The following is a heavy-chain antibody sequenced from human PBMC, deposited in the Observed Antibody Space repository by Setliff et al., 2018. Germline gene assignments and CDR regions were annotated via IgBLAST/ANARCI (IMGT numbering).Heavy chain of an antibody. Sequence: PGESLKISCKGSGYNFINYWIGWVRQMPGKGLEWMGIIYPGDSDTRYSPSFQGQVTISADKSISTAYLQWSSLKASGTATYYWARVVGADGIGIDYWGQGTVVTVSS. V-gene: IGHV5-51*01. D-gene: IGHD2-15*01. CDR3: ARVVGADGIGIDY. J-gene: IGHJ4*02. CDR2: IYPGDSDT. CDR1: GYNFINYW.